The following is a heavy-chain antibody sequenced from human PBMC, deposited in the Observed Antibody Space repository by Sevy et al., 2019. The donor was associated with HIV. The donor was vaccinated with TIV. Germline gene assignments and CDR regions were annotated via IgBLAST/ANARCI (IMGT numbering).Heavy chain of an antibody. CDR1: GYSISSGYY. CDR3: ARAGRQTSPRYNWFDP. CDR2: IYHSGST. D-gene: IGHD3-10*01. J-gene: IGHJ5*02. Sequence: SETLSLTCAVSGYSISSGYYWGWIRQPPGKGLEWIGSIYHSGSTYYNPSLKTRVTISVDTSKNQFSLKLSSVTAADTAVYYCARAGRQTSPRYNWFDPWGQGTLVTDSS. V-gene: IGHV4-38-2*01.